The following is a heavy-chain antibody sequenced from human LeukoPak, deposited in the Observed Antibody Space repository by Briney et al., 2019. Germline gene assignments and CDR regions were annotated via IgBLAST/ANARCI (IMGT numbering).Heavy chain of an antibody. Sequence: GGSLRLSCAASGFTFSSYWMHWVRQAPGKGLEWVAFIRYDGSNKYYADSVKGRFTISRDNSKNTLYLQMNSLRAEDTAVYYCASSPVPAATDYYYYYMDVWGKGTTVTVSS. D-gene: IGHD2-2*01. CDR2: IRYDGSNK. J-gene: IGHJ6*03. CDR3: ASSPVPAATDYYYYYMDV. V-gene: IGHV3-30*02. CDR1: GFTFSSYW.